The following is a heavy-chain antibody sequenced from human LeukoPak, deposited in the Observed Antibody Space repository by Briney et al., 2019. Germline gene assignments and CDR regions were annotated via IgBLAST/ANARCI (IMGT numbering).Heavy chain of an antibody. CDR2: INHSGST. CDR1: GGSFSGYY. CDR3: ARSSSFRYYYYMDV. Sequence: KPSETLSLTCAVYGGSFSGYYWSWIRQPPGKGLEWIGEINHSGSTNYNPSLKSRVTISVDTSKNQFSLKLSSVTAADTAVYYCARSSSFRYYYYMDVWGKGTTVTVSS. D-gene: IGHD6-6*01. J-gene: IGHJ6*03. V-gene: IGHV4-34*01.